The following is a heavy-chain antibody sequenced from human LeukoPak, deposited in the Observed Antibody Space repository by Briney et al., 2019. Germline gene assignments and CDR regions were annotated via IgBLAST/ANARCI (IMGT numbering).Heavy chain of an antibody. D-gene: IGHD1-26*01. CDR2: ISGSGGST. CDR3: AKDRKVGARPASYAFDI. J-gene: IGHJ3*02. CDR1: GFTFSSYA. Sequence: GGSLRLSCAASGFTFSSYAMSWVRQAPGKGLEWVSAISGSGGSTYYADSVKGRFTISRDNSKNTLYLQMNSLRAEDTAVYYCAKDRKVGARPASYAFDIWGQGTMVTVSS. V-gene: IGHV3-23*01.